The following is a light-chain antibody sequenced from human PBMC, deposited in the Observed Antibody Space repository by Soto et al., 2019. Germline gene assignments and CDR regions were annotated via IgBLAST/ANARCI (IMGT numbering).Light chain of an antibody. CDR3: QHYVGSPPERT. J-gene: IGKJ4*01. CDR1: QSVSSSF. CDR2: GAS. V-gene: IGKV3-20*01. Sequence: EIVLTQSPGTLSLSPGERATLSCRASQSVSSSFLAWYQQKPGQSPRLLIFGASRRATGIPDRFSGSGSGTGFTLSISRLEPEDFAVYYCQHYVGSPPERTFGGGTKVEIK.